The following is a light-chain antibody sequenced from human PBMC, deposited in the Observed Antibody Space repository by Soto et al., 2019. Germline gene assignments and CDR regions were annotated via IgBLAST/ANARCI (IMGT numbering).Light chain of an antibody. Sequence: QSALTQPASVSGSPGQSITISCTGTSSDVGSYNFVSWYQQHPGKAPKLMIYEGSKRPSGVSNRFSGSKSGNTASLTISGLHAEDEADYYCCSYAGDSAWVFGGGTKLTVL. CDR3: CSYAGDSAWV. J-gene: IGLJ3*02. V-gene: IGLV2-23*01. CDR2: EGS. CDR1: SSDVGSYNF.